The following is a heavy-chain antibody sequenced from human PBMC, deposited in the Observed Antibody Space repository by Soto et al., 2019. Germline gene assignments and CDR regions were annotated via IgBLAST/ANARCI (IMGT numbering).Heavy chain of an antibody. CDR2: IYYSGST. D-gene: IGHD2-15*01. V-gene: IGHV4-31*03. CDR1: GGSTSSVGYY. Sequence: PSETLSLTCTVSGGSTSSVGYYWSWIRQHPGKGLEWIGYIYYSGSTYYNPSLKSRVTISVDTSKNQFSLKLSSVTAADTAVYYCARDRYDIVVGNWFDPWGQGTLVTVSS. CDR3: ARDRYDIVVGNWFDP. J-gene: IGHJ5*02.